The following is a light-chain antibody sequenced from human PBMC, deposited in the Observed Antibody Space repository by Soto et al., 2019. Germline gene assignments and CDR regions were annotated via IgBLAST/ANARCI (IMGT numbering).Light chain of an antibody. CDR1: QSVSSY. CDR3: HQYGSSTRT. J-gene: IGKJ1*01. Sequence: VLQPSPATLSLSPGERAPFYCRASQSVSSYLAWYQQKPGQAPRLLIYDTSNRATGFPPRFSGSGSGTDFTLTTTRLAPEDFAVYFCHQYGSSTRTVAQGTRWIS. V-gene: IGKV3-11*01. CDR2: DTS.